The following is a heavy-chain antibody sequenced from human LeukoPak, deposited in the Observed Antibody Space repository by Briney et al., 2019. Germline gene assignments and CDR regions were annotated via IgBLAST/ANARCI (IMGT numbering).Heavy chain of an antibody. CDR2: ITPFNGNT. CDR3: AIARPNYYYYYGMDV. V-gene: IGHV1-45*02. CDR1: GYTFTYRY. Sequence: SVTVSCTASGYTFTYRYLHWVRQAPGQALEWMGWITPFNGNTNYAQKFQDRVTITRDRSMSTAYMELSSLRSEDTAMYYCAIARPNYYYYYGMDVWGQGTTVTVSS. J-gene: IGHJ6*02.